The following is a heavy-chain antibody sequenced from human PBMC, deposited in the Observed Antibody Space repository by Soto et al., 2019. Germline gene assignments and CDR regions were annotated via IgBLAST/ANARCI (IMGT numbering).Heavy chain of an antibody. V-gene: IGHV4-30-2*06. J-gene: IGHJ4*02. CDR3: ARGHAASAAVDSSGFYEY. Sequence: SETLSLTCRVSGGSITSGGYSWSWIRQSPGQGLEWIGYIYLSGTTYYNPSLNSRVTISVDRSKNQFSLNLTSATAADTAVYYCARGHAASAAVDSSGFYEYWGQGTPVTVSS. D-gene: IGHD3-22*01. CDR1: GGSITSGGYS. CDR2: IYLSGTT.